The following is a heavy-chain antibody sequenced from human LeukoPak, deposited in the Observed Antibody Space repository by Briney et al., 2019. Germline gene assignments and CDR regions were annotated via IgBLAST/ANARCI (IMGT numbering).Heavy chain of an antibody. CDR2: IYYSGST. D-gene: IGHD4-17*01. J-gene: IGHJ4*02. CDR3: ARVVTTGSYFDY. V-gene: IGHV4-59*01. Sequence: SETLSLTCIVSGGSISRYYWSWIRQPPGKGLEWIAYIYYSGSTNYNPSLRSRVTISVDTSKNQFSLKLSSVTAADTAVYYCARVVTTGSYFDYWGQGTLVTVSS. CDR1: GGSISRYY.